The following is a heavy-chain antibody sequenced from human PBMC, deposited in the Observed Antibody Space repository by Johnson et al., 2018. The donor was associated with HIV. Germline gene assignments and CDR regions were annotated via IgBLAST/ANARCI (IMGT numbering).Heavy chain of an antibody. CDR3: ARVGQLARTHAFDI. Sequence: QVQLVESGGGLVKPGGSLRLSCAASGFSFSDYYMSWIRQAPGTGPEWVSYITSSGNTVYYADSVKGRFTISRDNSKNTVYLQMNSLRAEDTAVYYCARVGQLARTHAFDIWGQGTMVTVSS. CDR1: GFSFSDYY. V-gene: IGHV3-11*04. D-gene: IGHD6-13*01. J-gene: IGHJ3*02. CDR2: ITSSGNTV.